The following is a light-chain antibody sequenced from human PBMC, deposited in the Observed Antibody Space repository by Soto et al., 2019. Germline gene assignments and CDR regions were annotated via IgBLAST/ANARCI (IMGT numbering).Light chain of an antibody. J-gene: IGLJ3*02. CDR2: EVS. CDR3: CSIASRSTWV. Sequence: QLVLTQCASVSGSPGQSSTISCTGTSSDVGSYNLVSWYQQHPGKAPKVMIYEVSKRPSGVSNRFSGSKSGNTASLTISGLQAEDEADYYCCSIASRSTWVFGGGTKLTVL. CDR1: SSDVGSYNL. V-gene: IGLV2-23*02.